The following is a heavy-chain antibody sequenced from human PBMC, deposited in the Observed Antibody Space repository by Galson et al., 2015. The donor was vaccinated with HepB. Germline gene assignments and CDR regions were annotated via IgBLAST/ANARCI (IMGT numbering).Heavy chain of an antibody. Sequence: SLRLSCAASGFTVSSNYMNWVRQAPGKGLEWVSIIYSGGITYYADSVKGRFTISRDNSKNTLYLQMSSLRVEDTAVYYCATLFAAMVDYWGQGILVTVSS. D-gene: IGHD5-18*01. V-gene: IGHV3-53*01. J-gene: IGHJ4*02. CDR3: ATLFAAMVDY. CDR1: GFTVSSNY. CDR2: IYSGGIT.